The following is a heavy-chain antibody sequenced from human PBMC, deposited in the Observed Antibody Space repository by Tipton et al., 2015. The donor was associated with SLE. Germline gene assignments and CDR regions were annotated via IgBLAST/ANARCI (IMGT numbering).Heavy chain of an antibody. CDR2: ISSGSSYI. CDR3: ARDPELGFYYFDY. CDR1: GFTFSRYS. Sequence: SLRLSCAASGFTFSRYSMNWVRQAPGKGLEWVSSISSGSSYIYYADSVKGRFTISRDNAKNSLYLQMNSLRAEDTAVYYCARDPELGFYYFDYWGQGTLVTVSS. J-gene: IGHJ4*02. V-gene: IGHV3-21*01. D-gene: IGHD7-27*01.